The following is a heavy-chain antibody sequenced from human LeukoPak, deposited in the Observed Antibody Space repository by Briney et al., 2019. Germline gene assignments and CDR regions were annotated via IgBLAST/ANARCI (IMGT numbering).Heavy chain of an antibody. V-gene: IGHV3-30*02. J-gene: IGHJ3*02. D-gene: IGHD3-22*01. CDR2: IRYDGSNK. Sequence: GGSLRLSCAASGFTFSSYGMHWVRQAPGKGLEWVAFIRYDGSNKYYADSVKGRFTISRDNSKNTLYLQMNSLRAEDTAVYYCAKDRSTMIVVVPKDAFDIWGQGTMVTVSS. CDR1: GFTFSSYG. CDR3: AKDRSTMIVVVPKDAFDI.